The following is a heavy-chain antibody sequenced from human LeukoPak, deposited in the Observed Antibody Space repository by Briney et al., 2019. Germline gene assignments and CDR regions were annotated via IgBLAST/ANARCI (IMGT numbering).Heavy chain of an antibody. V-gene: IGHV4-39*01. J-gene: IGHJ5*02. CDR1: GDSITSGAFY. Sequence: PSETLSLTCNVSGDSITSGAFYWAWIRQSPGKGLEWIGNVYYSGSTQYNPSLRGRDSISMDKTKNQFSLNLNSVSVTDTAIYYCARRDYAAWFDPWGQGTLVTVSS. CDR3: ARRDYAAWFDP. CDR2: VYYSGST. D-gene: IGHD4/OR15-4a*01.